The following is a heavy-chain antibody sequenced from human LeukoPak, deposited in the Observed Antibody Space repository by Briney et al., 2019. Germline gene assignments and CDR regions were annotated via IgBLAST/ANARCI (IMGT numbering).Heavy chain of an antibody. CDR1: GGSFSGYH. Sequence: KPSETLSLTCAVYGGSFSGYHWSWIRQPPGKGLEWIGEINHSGSTNYNPSLKSRVTISVDTSKNQFSLKLSSVTAADTAVYYCAREGLWFGESYDYWGQGTLVTVSS. CDR2: INHSGST. CDR3: AREGLWFGESYDY. D-gene: IGHD3-10*01. V-gene: IGHV4-34*01. J-gene: IGHJ4*02.